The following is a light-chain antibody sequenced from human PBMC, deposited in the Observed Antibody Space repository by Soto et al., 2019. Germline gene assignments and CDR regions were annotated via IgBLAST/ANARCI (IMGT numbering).Light chain of an antibody. Sequence: DVVMTQSPLSLPVTPGEPASISCRSSQSLLYSNGYNYLVWYVQKPGQSPQLLIYLGSYRASGVPDRLSGSGSGTDFTLKISRVEAEDVGVYYCMQALQTPFTFGPGTKVDIK. CDR3: MQALQTPFT. V-gene: IGKV2-28*01. CDR1: QSLLYSNGYNY. CDR2: LGS. J-gene: IGKJ3*01.